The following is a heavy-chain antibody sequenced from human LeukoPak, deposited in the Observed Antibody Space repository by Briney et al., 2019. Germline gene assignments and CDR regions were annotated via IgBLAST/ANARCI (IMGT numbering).Heavy chain of an antibody. D-gene: IGHD3-22*01. CDR3: TRGDYYDTSGYYFLFDY. Sequence: GGSLRLSCTASGFTFGDYGMSWVRQAPGKGLERVGFITSKAYGGTTEYAACVKGRFTISRDDSKSIAYLQMNSLKTEDTAVYYCTRGDYYDTSGYYFLFDYWGQGTRVTVSS. V-gene: IGHV3-49*04. CDR1: GFTFGDYG. J-gene: IGHJ4*02. CDR2: ITSKAYGGTT.